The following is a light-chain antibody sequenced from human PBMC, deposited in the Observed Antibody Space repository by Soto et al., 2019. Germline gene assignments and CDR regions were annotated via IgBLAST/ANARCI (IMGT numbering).Light chain of an antibody. CDR1: SSDVGGYNY. J-gene: IGLJ1*01. CDR2: EVV. CDR3: KSYAGSNTYV. V-gene: IGLV2-8*01. Sequence: QSALTQPASVSGSPGQSITISCTGTSSDVGGYNYVSWYQHHRGKAPRLIIYEVVQRPSGVPDRFSGSKSGNTASLTVSGLQAADEADYFCKSYAGSNTYVFGSGTKLTVL.